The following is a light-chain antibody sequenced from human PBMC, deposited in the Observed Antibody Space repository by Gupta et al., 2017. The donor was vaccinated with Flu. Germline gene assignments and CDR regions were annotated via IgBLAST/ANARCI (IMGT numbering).Light chain of an antibody. CDR3: QQYDRSPHT. V-gene: IGKV1-12*01. J-gene: IGKJ4*02. CDR2: GTD. Sequence: CAPGGESTIDCRGGGMDSKSWWAGYQQNTGTAPWPLILGTDRLDTGIPSRFSGSGSETDFTLTISRLQPEDFATYYCQQYDRSPHTFGEGTKVEIK. CDR1: MDSKSW.